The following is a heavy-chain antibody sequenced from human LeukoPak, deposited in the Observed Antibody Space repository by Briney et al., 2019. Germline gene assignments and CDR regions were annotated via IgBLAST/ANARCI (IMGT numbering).Heavy chain of an antibody. CDR1: GFTFSGSA. J-gene: IGHJ4*02. D-gene: IGHD3-16*01. CDR2: IRSKANSYAT. Sequence: PGGSLRLSCAASGFTFSGSAMHWVRQASGKGLEWVGRIRSKANSYATAYAASVKGRFTISRDDSKNTAYLQMNSLKTEDTPVYYCTSRGGNFYFDYWGQGTLVTVSS. V-gene: IGHV3-73*01. CDR3: TSRGGNFYFDY.